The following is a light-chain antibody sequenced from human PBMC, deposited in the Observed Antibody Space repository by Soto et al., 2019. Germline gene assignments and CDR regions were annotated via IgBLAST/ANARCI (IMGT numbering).Light chain of an antibody. CDR3: LQYATSPRT. V-gene: IGKV3-20*01. CDR2: GAS. J-gene: IGKJ1*01. CDR1: QSVSNRD. Sequence: EVVLTQSLATVSLSPGERATLSCRASQSVSNRDLAWYQQRPGQAPRLLIYGASTRATGIPDRFSGSGSGTDFTLTISRLEPEDFAVYSCLQYATSPRTFGQGTKVDI.